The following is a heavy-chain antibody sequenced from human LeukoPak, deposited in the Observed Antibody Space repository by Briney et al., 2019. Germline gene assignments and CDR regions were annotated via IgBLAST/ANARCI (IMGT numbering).Heavy chain of an antibody. CDR1: GGSISTYY. J-gene: IGHJ4*02. V-gene: IGHV4-59*01. CDR2: IHYSGST. D-gene: IGHD6-19*01. CDR3: ARPDTSAWYFDY. Sequence: SETLSLTCTVSGGSISTYYWSWIRQPPGKGLEWIGYIHYSGSTNYSPSLKSRVTISLDTSKNQFSLKLSSVTAADTAVYYCARPDTSAWYFDYWGQGTLVTVSS.